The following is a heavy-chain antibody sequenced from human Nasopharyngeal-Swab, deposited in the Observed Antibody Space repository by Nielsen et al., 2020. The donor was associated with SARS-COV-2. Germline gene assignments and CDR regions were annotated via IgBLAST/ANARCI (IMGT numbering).Heavy chain of an antibody. CDR1: GFTFSSYA. CDR2: ISGSGGST. V-gene: IGHV3-23*01. Sequence: GESLKISCAAPGFTFSSYAMSWVRQAPGKGLEWVSAISGSGGSTYYADSVKGRFTISRDNSKNTLYLQMNSLRAEDTAVYYCAKDLAVASPWGYWGQGTLVTVSS. CDR3: AKDLAVASPWGY. J-gene: IGHJ4*02. D-gene: IGHD6-19*01.